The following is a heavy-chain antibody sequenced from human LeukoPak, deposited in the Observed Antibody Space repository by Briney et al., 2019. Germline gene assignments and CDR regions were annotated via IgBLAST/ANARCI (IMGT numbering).Heavy chain of an antibody. V-gene: IGHV4-30-2*01. CDR3: AREGGFFDY. J-gene: IGHJ4*02. D-gene: IGHD3-16*01. CDR1: GGSMSSGGYS. Sequence: PSETLSLTCAVSGGSMSSGGYSWSWIRQPPGKGLEFIGYIYHSGNTYYIPSLKSRVTISVDRSKNQLSLKLTSVTAADTAVYYCAREGGFFDYWGQGTLVTVSS. CDR2: IYHSGNT.